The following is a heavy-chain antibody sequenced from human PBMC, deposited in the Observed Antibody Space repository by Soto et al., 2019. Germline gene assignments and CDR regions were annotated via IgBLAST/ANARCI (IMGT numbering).Heavy chain of an antibody. CDR1: GFTFRDYV. D-gene: IGHD3-10*01. V-gene: IGHV3-23*01. Sequence: QLLESGGTLVQPGGSLRLSCAASGFTFRDYVMTWVRQAPGKGLEWLSLITASGTDTYYADSVRGRFAISRDNYKDTLYLQMDSLGADDTAVYYCAKMACLGDLPGHDFWGQGTLVTVSS. CDR2: ITASGTDT. J-gene: IGHJ4*02. CDR3: AKMACLGDLPGHDF.